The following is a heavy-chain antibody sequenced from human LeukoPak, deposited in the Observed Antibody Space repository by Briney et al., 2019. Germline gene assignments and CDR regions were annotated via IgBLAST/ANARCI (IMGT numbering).Heavy chain of an antibody. CDR2: IKHDGSED. Sequence: PGGSLRLSCAASGFTFSNYWMTWVRQAPGKGLEWVANIKHDGSEDYYLDSVKGRFTISRDNAKNSLYLQMNSLKAEDTAVYYCARERYYDSSGDYYYYMDVWGKGTTVTISS. V-gene: IGHV3-7*01. J-gene: IGHJ6*03. CDR3: ARERYYDSSGDYYYYMDV. D-gene: IGHD3-22*01. CDR1: GFTFSNYW.